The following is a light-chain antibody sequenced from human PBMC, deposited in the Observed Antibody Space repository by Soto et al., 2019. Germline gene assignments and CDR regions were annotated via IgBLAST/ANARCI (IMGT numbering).Light chain of an antibody. CDR3: QHYNSYPYS. Sequence: DIHMTQSPSTLSASVGDRVVITCRASQNIDRWLAWYQQKPRKAPQLLIYRASSPERGVPPRFSGSGSGTKFTLTITSLQPDDFATYFCQHYNSYPYSFGQGTKLEI. V-gene: IGKV1-5*01. CDR2: RAS. J-gene: IGKJ2*03. CDR1: QNIDRW.